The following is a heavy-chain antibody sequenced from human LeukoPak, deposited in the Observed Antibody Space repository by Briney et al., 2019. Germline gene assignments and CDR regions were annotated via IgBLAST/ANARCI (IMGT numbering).Heavy chain of an antibody. D-gene: IGHD4-17*01. V-gene: IGHV3-15*01. CDR3: TTDTAFYGDYEGDC. CDR1: GFTFSNAW. J-gene: IGHJ4*02. Sequence: GGSLRLSCAASGFTFSNAWMRWVRQAPGKGLEGVGRIKSKTDGGTTDYAAPVKGRFTISRDDSKNTPYLQINSLKTEDTAVYYCTTDTAFYGDYEGDCWGQGTLVTVSS. CDR2: IKSKTDGGTT.